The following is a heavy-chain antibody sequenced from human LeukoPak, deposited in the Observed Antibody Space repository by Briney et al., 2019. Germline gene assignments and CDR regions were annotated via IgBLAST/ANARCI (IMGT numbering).Heavy chain of an antibody. CDR1: GYTFINNW. CDR2: INPTGSGT. CDR3: AGSLGYCTSNVCYLKY. D-gene: IGHD2-8*01. V-gene: IGHV1-46*01. Sequence: GASVKVSCKASGYTFINNWMHWVRQAPGQGLEWVGLINPTGSGTLYAQKFQGRVTMTRDMSTSTDYMELSSLRFEDTAVYYCAGSLGYCTSNVCYLKYWGQGTLVTVSS. J-gene: IGHJ4*02.